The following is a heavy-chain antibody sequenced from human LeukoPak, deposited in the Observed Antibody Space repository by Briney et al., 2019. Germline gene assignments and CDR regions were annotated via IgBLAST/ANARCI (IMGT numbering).Heavy chain of an antibody. CDR2: ISAFNGNP. CDR1: GYNFSTYA. D-gene: IGHD5-18*01. V-gene: IGHV1-18*01. Sequence: ASVKVSCKASGYNFSTYAITWVRQVPAQAPEWMGWISAFNGNPNYARKLQGRVTMTTDTSTRTAYMDVRSLRSDDTAMYYCARTVGGSSYGYPNYYFDYWGQGTLVTVSS. J-gene: IGHJ4*02. CDR3: ARTVGGSSYGYPNYYFDY.